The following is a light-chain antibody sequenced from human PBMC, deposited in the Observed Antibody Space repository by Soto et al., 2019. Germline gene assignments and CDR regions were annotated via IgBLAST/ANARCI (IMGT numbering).Light chain of an antibody. CDR2: AAS. J-gene: IGKJ1*01. CDR1: QDIKTY. Sequence: DTQLTQSPSSLSASLGARVTITCRASQDIKTYLAWYQQQPGKVPRLLIYAASTLQSGVPSRFTGSGSGTDFTLTITSLQPEDVATYYCQKYKSAPWTFGPGTQVEIK. V-gene: IGKV1-27*01. CDR3: QKYKSAPWT.